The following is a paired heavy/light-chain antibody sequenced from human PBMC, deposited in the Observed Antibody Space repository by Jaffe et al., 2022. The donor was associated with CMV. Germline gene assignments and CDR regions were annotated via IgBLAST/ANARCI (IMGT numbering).Heavy chain of an antibody. CDR2: VSGNSGSL. CDR3: AKEVGDGTFCGGDCRSDY. J-gene: IGHJ4*02. Sequence: EVQLVESGGALVQPGGSLRLSCAASGFTFSDYAMSWVRQAPGKGLEWVAGVSGNSGSLYYIDSVKGRFTISRDNSRNTLYLQMNSLRVEDTALYFCAKEVGDGTFCGGDCRSDYWGQGTLVTVSS. CDR1: GFTFSDYA. D-gene: IGHD2-21*02. V-gene: IGHV3-23*04.
Light chain of an antibody. J-gene: IGKJ2*01. V-gene: IGKV1-9*01. CDR3: QHLFGYPPT. CDR2: AAS. CDR1: QGINRF. Sequence: IQLTQSPSSLSASVGDRVTITCRASQGINRFLAWYQQKPGKAPKLLIYAASTLHSGVPSRFSGSGSGTDFTLTISSLQPEDFATFYCQHLFGYPPTFGQGTKLEIK.